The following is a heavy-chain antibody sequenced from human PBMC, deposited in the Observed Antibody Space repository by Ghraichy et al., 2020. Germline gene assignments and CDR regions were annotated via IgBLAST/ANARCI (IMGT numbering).Heavy chain of an antibody. Sequence: GGSLRLSCAASGFTFSSYAMSWVRQAPGKGLEWVSAISGSGGSTYYADSVKGRFTISRDNSKNTLYLQMNSLRAEDTAVYYCAKSGNPDTYSGSHIIDYWGQGTLVTVSS. J-gene: IGHJ4*02. CDR2: ISGSGGST. V-gene: IGHV3-23*01. D-gene: IGHD1-26*01. CDR3: AKSGNPDTYSGSHIIDY. CDR1: GFTFSSYA.